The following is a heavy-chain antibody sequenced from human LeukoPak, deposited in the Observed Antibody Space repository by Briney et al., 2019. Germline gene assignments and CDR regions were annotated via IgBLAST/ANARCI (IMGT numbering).Heavy chain of an antibody. V-gene: IGHV3-74*01. Sequence: GGSLRLSCAASGFTFSSYWMHWVRQAPGKGLVWVSHINSDGSSTSYADSVKGRFTISRDNATNTLYLQMNSLRAEDTAVYYCANHLACGSTSCPSFDYWGQGTLVTVSS. CDR3: ANHLACGSTSCPSFDY. D-gene: IGHD2-2*01. CDR1: GFTFSSYW. CDR2: INSDGSST. J-gene: IGHJ4*02.